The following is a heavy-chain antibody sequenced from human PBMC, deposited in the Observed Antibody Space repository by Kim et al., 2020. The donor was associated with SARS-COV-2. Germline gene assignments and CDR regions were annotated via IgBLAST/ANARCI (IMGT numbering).Heavy chain of an antibody. J-gene: IGHJ4*02. D-gene: IGHD4-17*01. CDR2: T. V-gene: IGHV1-18*01. CDR3: ARGAYGDVSFDY. Sequence: TKYGQKVQGRVIMTTDTSTNTAYMERWSLRSDHTAMYYCARGAYGDVSFDYWGQGTLVTVSS.